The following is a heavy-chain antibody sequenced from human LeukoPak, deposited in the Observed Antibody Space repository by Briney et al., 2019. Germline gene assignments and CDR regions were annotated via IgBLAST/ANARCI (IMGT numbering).Heavy chain of an antibody. CDR2: IFSRGGA. CDR3: ARVATPDVSSPLDF. CDR1: GGSITGLF. V-gene: IGHV4-4*07. Sequence: SETLSLTCAVSGGSITGLFWTWMRQPAGGGLQYIGRIFSRGGANYNPSLQRRVAMSVDTSQNLFSLKLTSVTAADTAVYFCARVATPDVSSPLDFWGQGILVTVSS. D-gene: IGHD6-19*01. J-gene: IGHJ4*02.